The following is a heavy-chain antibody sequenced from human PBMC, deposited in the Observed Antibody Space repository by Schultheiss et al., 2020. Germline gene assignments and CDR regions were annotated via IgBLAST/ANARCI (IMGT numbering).Heavy chain of an antibody. D-gene: IGHD3-16*01. CDR1: GGSFSGYY. J-gene: IGHJ6*02. V-gene: IGHV4-59*10. CDR2: IYTSGST. Sequence: SQPLSLTCAVYGGSFSGYYWSWIRQPPGKGLEWIGRIYTSGSTNYNPSLKSRVTMSVDTSKNQFSLKLSSVTAADTAVYYCARSGGAYYYYGMDVWGQGTTVTVYS. CDR3: ARSGGAYYYYGMDV.